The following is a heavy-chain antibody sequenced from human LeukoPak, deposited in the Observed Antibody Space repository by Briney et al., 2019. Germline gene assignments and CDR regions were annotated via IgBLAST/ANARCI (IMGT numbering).Heavy chain of an antibody. CDR2: INPSGGST. CDR1: GGTFSSCA. D-gene: IGHD6-19*01. J-gene: IGHJ5*02. Sequence: GASVKVSCKASGGTFSSCAISWVRQAPGRGLEWMGIINPSGGSTSYTQKFQGRVTMTRDMSTSTVYMELSSLRSEDTAVYYCARARAVAGTGWFDPWGQGTLVTVSS. V-gene: IGHV1-46*01. CDR3: ARARAVAGTGWFDP.